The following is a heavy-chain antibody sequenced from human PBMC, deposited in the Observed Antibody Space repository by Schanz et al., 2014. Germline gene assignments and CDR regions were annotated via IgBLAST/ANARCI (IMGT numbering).Heavy chain of an antibody. D-gene: IGHD2-2*01. CDR1: GFTFSSYA. V-gene: IGHV3-23*01. CDR3: ARVKYCTITRCYRTETEGIYYMDV. CDR2: ISGSGGST. J-gene: IGHJ6*03. Sequence: EVQLLESGGGLVPPGGSLRLSCAASGFTFSSYAMSWVRQAPGKGLEWVSAISGSGGSTYYADSVKGRFTISRDNSKNTLYLQMNSLRAEDTAVYYCARVKYCTITRCYRTETEGIYYMDVWGKGTTVTVSS.